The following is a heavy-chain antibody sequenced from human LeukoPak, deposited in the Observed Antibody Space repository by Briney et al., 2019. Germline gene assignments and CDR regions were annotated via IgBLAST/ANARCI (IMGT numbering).Heavy chain of an antibody. CDR2: IIPIFGTA. CDR3: ASLGYGSGSYLTQFDY. J-gene: IGHJ4*02. CDR1: GGTFNTYA. V-gene: IGHV1-69*13. D-gene: IGHD3-10*01. Sequence: GASVKVPCKASGGTFNTYAITWVRQAPGQGLEWMGGIIPIFGTANYAQKFQGRVTITADESTSTAYMELSSLRSEDTAVYYCASLGYGSGSYLTQFDYWGQGTLVTVSS.